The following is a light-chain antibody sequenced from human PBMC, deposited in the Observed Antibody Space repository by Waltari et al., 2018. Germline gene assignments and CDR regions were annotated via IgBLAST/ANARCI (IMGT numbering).Light chain of an antibody. CDR2: GAS. Sequence: EIVMTQSPATLSVSPGERATLSCRASQSVDSNLAWYQQKPGQPPRLLLYGASTRATGVPARFSGSGSGTDFTLTISSLQSADFAVYYCQQYYNWPYTFGQGTKVEI. CDR1: QSVDSN. V-gene: IGKV3-15*01. J-gene: IGKJ2*01. CDR3: QQYYNWPYT.